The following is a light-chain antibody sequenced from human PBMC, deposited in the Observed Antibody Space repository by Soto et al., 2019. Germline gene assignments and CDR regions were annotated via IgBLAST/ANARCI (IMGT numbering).Light chain of an antibody. CDR2: EVS. CDR3: SSHTSSSTHVV. J-gene: IGLJ2*01. Sequence: QSVLTQPAFVSGSPGQSITISCTGTSSDVGGYNYVSWYQQHPGKAPKLMIYEVSNRPSGVSNRFSGSKSGNTASLTISGLQAEDEADYYCSSHTSSSTHVVFGGGTKLTVL. V-gene: IGLV2-14*01. CDR1: SSDVGGYNY.